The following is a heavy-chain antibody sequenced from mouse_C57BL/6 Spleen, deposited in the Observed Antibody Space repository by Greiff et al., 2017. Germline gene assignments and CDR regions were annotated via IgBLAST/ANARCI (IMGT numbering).Heavy chain of an antibody. Sequence: QVQLKQSGAELVRPGASVTLSCKASGYTFTDYEMHWVKQTPVHGLEWIGAIDPETGGTAYNQKFKGKAILTADKSSSTAYMELRSLTSEDSAVSYCTREGIYDGYYKGFAYWGQGTLVTVSA. CDR1: GYTFTDYE. J-gene: IGHJ3*01. V-gene: IGHV1-15*01. D-gene: IGHD2-3*01. CDR3: TREGIYDGYYKGFAY. CDR2: IDPETGGT.